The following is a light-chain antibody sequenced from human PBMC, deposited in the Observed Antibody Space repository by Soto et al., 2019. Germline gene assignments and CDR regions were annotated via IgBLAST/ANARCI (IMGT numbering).Light chain of an antibody. CDR3: HHYNTYST. CDR1: HSISSW. CDR2: AAS. V-gene: IGKV1-5*03. J-gene: IGKJ1*01. Sequence: DIHITQSPSTLSSSVLYIFSITCRASHSISSWLAWYQQKPGKAPKLLIYAASTLESGVPSRFSGSGSGTDFTLTITSLQPDDFATYYCHHYNTYSTFGQGTKVDI.